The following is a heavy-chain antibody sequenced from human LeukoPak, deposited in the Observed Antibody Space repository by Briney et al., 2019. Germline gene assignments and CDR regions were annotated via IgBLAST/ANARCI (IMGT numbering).Heavy chain of an antibody. J-gene: IGHJ2*01. Sequence: PGGSLRLSCAASGFTFSTYWMNWVRQSPGKGLEWVATIKEDGSKKYYVDSVKGRFTISRDNAKNSLYLQMDSLRAEDTAVYYCARGGSGDYVGRSFDLWGRGTLVTVSS. CDR2: IKEDGSKK. D-gene: IGHD4-17*01. CDR1: GFTFSTYW. CDR3: ARGGSGDYVGRSFDL. V-gene: IGHV3-7*04.